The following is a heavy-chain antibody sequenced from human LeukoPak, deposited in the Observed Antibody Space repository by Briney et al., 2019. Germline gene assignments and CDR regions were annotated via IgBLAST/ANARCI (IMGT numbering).Heavy chain of an antibody. CDR2: IRYDGTNK. CDR1: GFTFSSYG. D-gene: IGHD6-19*01. J-gene: IGHJ4*02. CDR3: ARILDSAWGELGY. Sequence: GGSLRLSCAASGFTFSSYGMHWVRQAPGKGLEVVTFIRYDGTNKYYADSVKGRFTISRDNSKNTLYLQMNSLRAEDTAVYYCARILDSAWGELGYWGQGTLVTVSS. V-gene: IGHV3-30*02.